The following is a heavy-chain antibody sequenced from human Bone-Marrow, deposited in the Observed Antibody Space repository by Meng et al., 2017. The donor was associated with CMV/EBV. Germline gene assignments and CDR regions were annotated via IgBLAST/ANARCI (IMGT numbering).Heavy chain of an antibody. CDR3: ARSDIVVVPAAIGGTENP. D-gene: IGHD2-2*02. J-gene: IGHJ5*02. Sequence: CFSCYYWSLIRPPPGKGVEWIGEINHSGSTNYNPSLKSRVTISVDTSKNQFSLKLSSVTAADTAVYYCARSDIVVVPAAIGGTENPWGQGTLVTVSS. V-gene: IGHV4-34*01. CDR2: INHSGST. CDR1: CFSCYY.